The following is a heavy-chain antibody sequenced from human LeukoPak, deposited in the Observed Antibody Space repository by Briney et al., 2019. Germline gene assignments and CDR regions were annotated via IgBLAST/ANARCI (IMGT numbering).Heavy chain of an antibody. D-gene: IGHD2/OR15-2a*01. CDR2: INSDGSRT. Sequence: GGSLRLSCAASGFTLSRYWMHWVRHAQGKGLVWVSRINSDGSRTDYADSVTGRFTISRDNAKNTLYLQMNSLRAEDTALYYCVSTQYYGLDVWGQGTTVTVSS. CDR1: GFTLSRYW. J-gene: IGHJ6*02. V-gene: IGHV3-74*01. CDR3: VSTQYYGLDV.